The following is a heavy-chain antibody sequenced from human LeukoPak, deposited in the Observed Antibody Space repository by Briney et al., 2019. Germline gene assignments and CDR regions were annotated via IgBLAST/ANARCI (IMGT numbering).Heavy chain of an antibody. CDR1: GFNFSNNL. CDR3: ARVGNSSGWHDAFGYFDS. D-gene: IGHD6-19*01. J-gene: IGHJ4*02. Sequence: PGRSLRLSCAASGFNFSNNLLHWVRQAPGKGLEWVAVSSFDGTKKYYADSVKGRFVISGDNSKNTLHLQMNSLRAEDTAAYYCARVGNSSGWHDAFGYFDSWGQGVLVTVSS. CDR2: SSFDGTKK. V-gene: IGHV3-30*09.